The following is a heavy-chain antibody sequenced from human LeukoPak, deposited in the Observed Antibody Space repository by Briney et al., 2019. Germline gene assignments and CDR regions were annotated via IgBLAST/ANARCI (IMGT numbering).Heavy chain of an antibody. CDR2: ISSSGSTI. V-gene: IGHV3-48*03. D-gene: IGHD6-13*01. J-gene: IGHJ4*02. CDR1: GFTFSSYE. CDR3: ARDDSSSLHYFDY. Sequence: PGGSLRLSCAASGFTFSSYEMNWVRQAPGKGLEWVSYISSSGSTIYYADSVKGRFTISRDNAKNSLYLQMNSLRADDTAVYYCARDDSSSLHYFDYWGQGTLVTVSS.